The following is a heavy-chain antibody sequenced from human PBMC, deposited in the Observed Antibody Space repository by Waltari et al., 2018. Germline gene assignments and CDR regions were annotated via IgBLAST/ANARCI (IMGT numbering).Heavy chain of an antibody. CDR1: GGSISSYY. D-gene: IGHD3-3*01. V-gene: IGHV4-59*01. CDR3: ARDFWSGGVVEGDYYGMEV. J-gene: IGHJ6*02. CDR2: IYYSGST. Sequence: QVQLQESGPGLVKPSETLSLTCTVYGGSISSYYWSWIRQPPGKGLDWIGYIYYSGSTNYNPSLKSRVTISVDTSKNQFSLKLSSVTAADTAVYYCARDFWSGGVVEGDYYGMEVWGQGTTVTVSS.